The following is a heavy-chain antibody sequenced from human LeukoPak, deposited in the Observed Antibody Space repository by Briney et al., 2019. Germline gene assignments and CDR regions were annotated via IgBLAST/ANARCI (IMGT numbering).Heavy chain of an antibody. V-gene: IGHV4-59*12. J-gene: IGHJ4*02. Sequence: SETLSLTCTVSGGSISSYYWSWIRQPPGKGLEWIGYIYYSGSTNYNPSLKSRVTISVDTSKNQFSLKLSSVTAADTAVYYCARWYSGSYRIDYWGQGILVTVSS. CDR1: GGSISSYY. CDR2: IYYSGST. D-gene: IGHD1-26*01. CDR3: ARWYSGSYRIDY.